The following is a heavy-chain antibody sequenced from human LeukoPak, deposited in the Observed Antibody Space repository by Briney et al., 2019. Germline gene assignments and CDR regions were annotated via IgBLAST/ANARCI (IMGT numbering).Heavy chain of an antibody. D-gene: IGHD1-26*01. V-gene: IGHV3-74*01. J-gene: IGHJ4*02. Sequence: PGGSLRLSCAASGFTFSSYWMHWVRQAPGKGLEWVSRINTDGGGTTYADSVKGRFTISRDNAKNTLYLQMNSLRAEDTAVYYCARGFQGGLDYWGQGTLVTVSS. CDR3: ARGFQGGLDY. CDR1: GFTFSSYW. CDR2: INTDGGGT.